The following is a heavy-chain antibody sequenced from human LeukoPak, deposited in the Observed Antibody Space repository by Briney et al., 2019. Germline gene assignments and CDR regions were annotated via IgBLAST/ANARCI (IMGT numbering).Heavy chain of an antibody. J-gene: IGHJ5*02. CDR2: INTSGSS. D-gene: IGHD6-25*01. CDR1: GGSISSYY. CDR3: AREGGGPRWLDP. Sequence: PSETLSLTCTVSGGSISSYYWSWIRQPAGKGLEWIGRINTSGSSNYNPSLRSRVTMSVDTSKNKFSLNLSSVTAADRAVYYCAREGGGPRWLDPWGQGTLGTASS. V-gene: IGHV4-4*07.